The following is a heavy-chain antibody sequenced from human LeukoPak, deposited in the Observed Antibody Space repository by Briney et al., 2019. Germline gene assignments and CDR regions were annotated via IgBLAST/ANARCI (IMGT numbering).Heavy chain of an antibody. CDR3: ARDLREGYQLLYWFDP. D-gene: IGHD2-2*01. Sequence: GASVKVSCTASGYTFTSYAMHWVRQAPGQRLEWMGWINAGNGNTKYSQKFQGRVTITRDTSASTAYMELSSLRSEDTAVYYCARDLREGYQLLYWFDPWGQGTLVTVSS. V-gene: IGHV1-3*01. CDR1: GYTFTSYA. CDR2: INAGNGNT. J-gene: IGHJ5*02.